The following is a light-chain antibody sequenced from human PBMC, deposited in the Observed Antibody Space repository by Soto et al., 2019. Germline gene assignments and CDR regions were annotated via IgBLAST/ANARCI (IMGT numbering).Light chain of an antibody. V-gene: IGKV3-11*01. CDR3: QQRSNWPST. CDR2: DAT. Sequence: EIVLTQSPATLSLSPGERATLSCRASQSVSSYLAWYQQQPGQAPRLLMYDATNRATGIPARFSGSGSGTDFTLTISSLESEDFAVYYCQQRSNWPSTFGGGTKVEIK. CDR1: QSVSSY. J-gene: IGKJ4*01.